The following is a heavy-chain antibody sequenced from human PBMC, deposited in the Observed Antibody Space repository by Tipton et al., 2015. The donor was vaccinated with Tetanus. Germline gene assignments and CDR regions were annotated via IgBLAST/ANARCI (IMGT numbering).Heavy chain of an antibody. D-gene: IGHD5-18*01. CDR2: IIPIFGTA. V-gene: IGHV1-69*01. J-gene: IGHJ5*02. CDR1: GGTFSSYA. CDR3: ARDLVDTAMLSSWFAP. Sequence: QLVQSGAEVKKPGSSVKVSCKASGGTFSSYAISWVRQAPGQGLEWMGGIIPIFGTANYAQKFQGRVTITADESTSTAYMELSSLRSEDTAGYYCARDLVDTAMLSSWFAPWGQGTLVTVSS.